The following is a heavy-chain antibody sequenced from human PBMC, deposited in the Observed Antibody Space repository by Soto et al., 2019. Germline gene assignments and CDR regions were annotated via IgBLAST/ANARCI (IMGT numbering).Heavy chain of an antibody. CDR2: ISSSGSTI. CDR1: GFTFSDYY. J-gene: IGHJ6*03. D-gene: IGHD6-13*01. Sequence: QVQLVESGGGLVKPGGALRLSCAASGFTFSDYYMSWIRQASGKGLEWVSYISSSGSTIYYAESVKGRFTISRDNAENSLYLQINSLRAEDTAVYYCSRAVAAAGYYDYCYYSMDVWGKGTTVTVSS. CDR3: SRAVAAAGYYDYCYYSMDV. V-gene: IGHV3-11*01.